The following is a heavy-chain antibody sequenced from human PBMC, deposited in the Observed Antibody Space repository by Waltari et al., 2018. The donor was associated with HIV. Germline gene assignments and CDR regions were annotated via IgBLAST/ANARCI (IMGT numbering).Heavy chain of an antibody. D-gene: IGHD6-19*01. Sequence: QVQLPPWGAGLLKPSETLSLTCVLHGGSFRGYYWRWARQPPGKGLEWVGEINHSGSTNYKPSLKSRVTISVDTSKNQFSLKLSSVTAADTAVYYCARGRSPYSSGWYASEYWGQGTLVTVSS. V-gene: IGHV4-34*01. J-gene: IGHJ4*02. CDR2: INHSGST. CDR3: ARGRSPYSSGWYASEY. CDR1: GGSFRGYY.